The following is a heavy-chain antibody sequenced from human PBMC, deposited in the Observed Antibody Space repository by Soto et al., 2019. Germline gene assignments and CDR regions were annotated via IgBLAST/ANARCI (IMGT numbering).Heavy chain of an antibody. V-gene: IGHV3-49*03. D-gene: IGHD6-13*01. CDR2: IRSKAYGGTT. CDR1: GFTFGDYA. CDR3: TRDKQQLVDYYYGMDV. J-gene: IGHJ6*02. Sequence: SGGSLRLSCTASGFTFGDYAMSWFRQAPGKGLEWVGFIRSKAYGGTTEYAASVKGRFTISRDDSKSIAYLQMNSLKTEDTAVYYCTRDKQQLVDYYYGMDVWGQGTTVTVSS.